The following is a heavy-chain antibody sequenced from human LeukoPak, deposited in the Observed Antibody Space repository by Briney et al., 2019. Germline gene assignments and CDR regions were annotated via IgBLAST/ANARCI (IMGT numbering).Heavy chain of an antibody. CDR2: IHHNVGT. Sequence: SETLSLTCTVSGGSISNLYWSWIRQSPGKGLEWTGYIHHNVGTNYSPSLKSRVTLSLDAPKNQFSLKLTSVTAADTAVYYCARSSEISGYYFYFDYWGPGNLVTVSS. CDR1: GGSISNLY. D-gene: IGHD3-3*01. V-gene: IGHV4-59*01. J-gene: IGHJ4*02. CDR3: ARSSEISGYYFYFDY.